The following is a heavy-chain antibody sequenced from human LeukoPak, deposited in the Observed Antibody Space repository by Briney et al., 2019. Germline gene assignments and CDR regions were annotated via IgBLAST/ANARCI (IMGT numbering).Heavy chain of an antibody. Sequence: SETLSLTCAVSGGSISSGGYSWSWIRQPPGKGLEWIGYIYYSGSTNYNPSLKSRVTISVDRSKNQFSLKLSSLTAADTAIYYCARRDDYNIHFDFWGQGTLVTVSS. CDR3: ARRDDYNIHFDF. J-gene: IGHJ4*02. V-gene: IGHV4-61*08. CDR1: GGSISSGGYS. D-gene: IGHD5-24*01. CDR2: IYYSGST.